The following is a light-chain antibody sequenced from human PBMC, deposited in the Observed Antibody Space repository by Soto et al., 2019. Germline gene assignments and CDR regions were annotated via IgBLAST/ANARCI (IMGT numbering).Light chain of an antibody. J-gene: IGKJ4*01. CDR3: QQYGSSPLT. V-gene: IGKV3-20*01. CDR2: DTS. Sequence: EIVLTQSPGTLSLSPGERATLSCRASQSVSSNYLAWYQQKPGQAPRLLIYDTSNRATGIPGRFSGSGSGTDFTLTVSRLEPEDFAVYYCQQYGSSPLTFGGGTKVDIK. CDR1: QSVSSNY.